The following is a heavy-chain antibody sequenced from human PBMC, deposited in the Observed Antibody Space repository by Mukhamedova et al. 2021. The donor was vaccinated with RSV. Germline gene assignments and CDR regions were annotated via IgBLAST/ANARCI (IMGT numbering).Heavy chain of an antibody. CDR3: ARVIDETTGYSRLDY. Sequence: ADSVKGRFAISRDNSENTLSLQMNSLRLEDTAVYYCARVIDETTGYSRLDYWGQGTLVTVSS. V-gene: IGHV3-30*09. D-gene: IGHD3-9*01. J-gene: IGHJ4*02.